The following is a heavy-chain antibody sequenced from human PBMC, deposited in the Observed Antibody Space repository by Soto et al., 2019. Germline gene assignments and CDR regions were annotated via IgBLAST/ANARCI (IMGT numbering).Heavy chain of an antibody. V-gene: IGHV3-23*01. CDR3: AKDPTSYDSSAQFDS. CDR1: GFSFSIYA. D-gene: IGHD3-22*01. CDR2: ISGGGGST. Sequence: EVQLLDSGGRLVQPGGSLRLSCAVSGFSFSIYAMNWVRQAPGKGLEWVSGISGGGGSTYYADSVKGRFTISRDNSKNPLYLQMNSLRVEDTAVYYCAKDPTSYDSSAQFDSWGQGTLVTVSS. J-gene: IGHJ4*02.